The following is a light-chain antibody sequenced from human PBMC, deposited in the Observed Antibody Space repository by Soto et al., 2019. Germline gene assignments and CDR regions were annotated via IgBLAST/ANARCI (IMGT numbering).Light chain of an antibody. V-gene: IGKV1-39*01. CDR1: QSISSY. J-gene: IGKJ5*01. CDR3: KQSYSTPIT. CDR2: AAS. Sequence: DIQMTQSPSSLSASVGDRVTITCRASQSISSYLNWYQQKPGKAPKLLIYAASSLQSGVPSRFSGSGSGTDFTLTISRLQPEDFATYYCKQSYSTPITFGEGTRLEI.